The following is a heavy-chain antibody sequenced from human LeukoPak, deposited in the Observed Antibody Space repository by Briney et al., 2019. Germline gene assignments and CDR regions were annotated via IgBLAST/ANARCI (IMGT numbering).Heavy chain of an antibody. J-gene: IGHJ4*02. CDR3: AKVGSSGWYYDY. CDR2: ISGSGGTT. Sequence: GGSLRLSCAASGFTFSSCARSWVRQAPGKGLEWVSGISGSGGTTYYADSVKGRFTISRDNSKNTLYLQMNSLRAEDTAVYYCAKVGSSGWYYDYWGQGTLVTVSS. V-gene: IGHV3-23*01. CDR1: GFTFSSCA. D-gene: IGHD6-19*01.